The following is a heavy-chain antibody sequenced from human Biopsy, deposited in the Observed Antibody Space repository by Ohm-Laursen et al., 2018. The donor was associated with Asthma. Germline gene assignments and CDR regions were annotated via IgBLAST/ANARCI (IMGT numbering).Heavy chain of an antibody. Sequence: TLSLTCRVYGGSISSFYWSWIRQSPEKGLEWMGYVHWTGSTNYNPSLKSRITMSVDTSKNRMFLELTSVTAADTAIYYCVRAVRNEQWLAPFDYWGQGKPVTVSS. CDR3: VRAVRNEQWLAPFDY. CDR2: VHWTGST. V-gene: IGHV4-59*01. J-gene: IGHJ4*02. D-gene: IGHD6-19*01. CDR1: GGSISSFY.